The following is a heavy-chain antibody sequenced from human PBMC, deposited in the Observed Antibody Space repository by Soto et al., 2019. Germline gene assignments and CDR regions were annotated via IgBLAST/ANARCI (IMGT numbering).Heavy chain of an antibody. CDR1: GYSFTSYW. CDR3: ARLRWGYCSSTSCYYYYGMDV. V-gene: IGHV5-51*01. Sequence: PGESLKISCQGPGYSFTSYWIGWVRQMPGKGLEWMGIIYPGDSDTRYSPSFQGQVTISADKSISTAYLQWSSLTASDTAMYYCARLRWGYCSSTSCYYYYGMDVWGQGTTVTVSS. J-gene: IGHJ6*02. CDR2: IYPGDSDT. D-gene: IGHD2-2*01.